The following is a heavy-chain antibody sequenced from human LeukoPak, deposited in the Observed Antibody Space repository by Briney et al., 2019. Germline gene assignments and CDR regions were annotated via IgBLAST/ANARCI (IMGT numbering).Heavy chain of an antibody. D-gene: IGHD3-9*01. CDR1: GYTFTSYG. V-gene: IGHV1-18*01. CDR3: ARGGMYYDILTGYEPFDY. Sequence: ASVKVSCKASGYTFTSYGISWVRQAPGQGFEWMGWISAYNGNTNYAQKLQGRVTMTTDTSTSTAYMELRRLRSDDTAVYYCARGGMYYDILTGYEPFDYWGQGTLVTVSS. CDR2: ISAYNGNT. J-gene: IGHJ4*02.